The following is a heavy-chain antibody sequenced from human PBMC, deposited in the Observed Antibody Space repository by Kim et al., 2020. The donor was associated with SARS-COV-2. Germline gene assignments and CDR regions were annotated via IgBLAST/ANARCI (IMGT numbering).Heavy chain of an antibody. D-gene: IGHD3-10*01. Sequence: TLEHADAVKGRFTISRDDASNSLYLQMNSLRAEDTAVYYCARDTIKTFDIWGQGTMVTVSS. J-gene: IGHJ3*02. V-gene: IGHV3-48*04. CDR2: TL. CDR3: ARDTIKTFDI.